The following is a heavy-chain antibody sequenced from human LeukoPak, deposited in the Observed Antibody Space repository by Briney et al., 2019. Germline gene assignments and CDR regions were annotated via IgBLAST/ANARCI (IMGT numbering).Heavy chain of an antibody. D-gene: IGHD1-26*01. Sequence: GGSLRLSCAASGFTFSSYSMNWVRQAPGKGLEWVSSISSSSSYIYYADSVKDRFTISRDNAKNSLYLQMNSLRAEDTAVYYCARVRVGAGIYFDYWGQGTLVTVSS. CDR1: GFTFSSYS. CDR3: ARVRVGAGIYFDY. V-gene: IGHV3-21*01. CDR2: ISSSSSYI. J-gene: IGHJ4*02.